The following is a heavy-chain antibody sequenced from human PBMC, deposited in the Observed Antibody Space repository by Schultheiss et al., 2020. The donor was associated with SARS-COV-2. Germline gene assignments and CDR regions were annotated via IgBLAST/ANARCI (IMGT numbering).Heavy chain of an antibody. Sequence: ASVKVSCKASGYTFTGYYMHWVRQAPGQGLDWMGIINPSGASTSYAQKFQGRVTMTEDTSTDTAYMELSSLRSEDTAVYYCATVLGIPYNWFDPWGQGTLVTVSS. J-gene: IGHJ5*02. CDR1: GYTFTGYY. CDR3: ATVLGIPYNWFDP. D-gene: IGHD2/OR15-2a*01. CDR2: INPSGAST. V-gene: IGHV1-46*01.